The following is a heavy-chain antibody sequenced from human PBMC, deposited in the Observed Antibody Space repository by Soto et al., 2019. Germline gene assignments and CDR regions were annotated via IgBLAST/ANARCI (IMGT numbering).Heavy chain of an antibody. D-gene: IGHD1-26*01. CDR2: INPSGGST. CDR3: ARVSGSYYYQTGFQH. V-gene: IGHV1-46*01. Sequence: ASVKVSCKASGYTFTSYGISWVRQAPGQGLEWMGIINPSGGSTSYAQKFQGRVTMTRDTSTSTVYMELSSLRSEDTAVYYCARVSGSYYYQTGFQHWGQGTLVTVSS. CDR1: GYTFTSYG. J-gene: IGHJ1*01.